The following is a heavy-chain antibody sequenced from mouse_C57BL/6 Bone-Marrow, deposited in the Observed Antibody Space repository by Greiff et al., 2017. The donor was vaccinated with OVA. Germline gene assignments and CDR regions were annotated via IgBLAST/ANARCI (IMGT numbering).Heavy chain of an antibody. D-gene: IGHD1-1*01. CDR2: IWSGGST. J-gene: IGHJ1*03. CDR3: ARNPFYYYGSRAWYFDV. CDR1: GFSLTSYG. Sequence: VQLQESGPGLVQPSQSLSITCTVSGFSLTSYGVHWVRQSPGKGLEWLGVIWSGGSTDYNAAFISRLSISKDNSKSQVFFKMNSLQADDTAIYYCARNPFYYYGSRAWYFDVWGTGTTVTVSS. V-gene: IGHV2-2*01.